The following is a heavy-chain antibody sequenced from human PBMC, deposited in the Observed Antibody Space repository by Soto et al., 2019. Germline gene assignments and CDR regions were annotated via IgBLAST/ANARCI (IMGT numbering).Heavy chain of an antibody. D-gene: IGHD3-3*01. CDR2: IVPLFGTA. J-gene: IGHJ5*02. V-gene: IGHV1-69*12. CDR1: GGTFGNTA. CDR3: ARDGDPGYSFWSGPLGGGRFDP. Sequence: QVQLVQSGAEVKEPGSSVNVSCKTSGGTFGNTAVTWVRQVPGQGLXXIGGIVPLFGTANYAQKFRGRVMITADESTSTAYMDLSSLRSDDTAIYYCARDGDPGYSFWSGPLGGGRFDPWGQGTLVTVSS.